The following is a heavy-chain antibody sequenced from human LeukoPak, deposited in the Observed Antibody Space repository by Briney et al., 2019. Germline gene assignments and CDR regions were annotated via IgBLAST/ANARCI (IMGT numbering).Heavy chain of an antibody. V-gene: IGHV4-59*01. D-gene: IGHD3-22*01. J-gene: IGHJ4*02. CDR3: AISSGYYYLDY. CDR2: IYYSGST. Sequence: PSETLSLTCTVSGCSISSYYLSWIRQPPGKGLEWIGYIYYSGSTNYNPSLKSRVTISVDTSKNQFSLKLSSVTAADTAVYYCAISSGYYYLDYWGQGTLVTVSS. CDR1: GCSISSYY.